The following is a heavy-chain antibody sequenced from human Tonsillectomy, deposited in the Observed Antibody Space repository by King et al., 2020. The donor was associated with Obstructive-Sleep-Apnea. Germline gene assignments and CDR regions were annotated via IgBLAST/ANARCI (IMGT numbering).Heavy chain of an antibody. V-gene: IGHV4-34*01. Sequence: VQLQQWGAGLLKPSETLSLTCAVFGGSFSDYYWSWIRQPPGKRLEWIGEINHSGSTNYNPSLKSRDTISADTSKNQFSLKLNSVTAADTAVYSCARGSGAAAVNWFDPWGQGTLVTVSS. CDR2: INHSGST. CDR3: ARGSGAAAVNWFDP. CDR1: GGSFSDYY. J-gene: IGHJ5*02. D-gene: IGHD6-13*01.